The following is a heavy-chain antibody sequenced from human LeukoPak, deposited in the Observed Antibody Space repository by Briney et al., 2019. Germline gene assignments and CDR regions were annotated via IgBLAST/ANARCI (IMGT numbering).Heavy chain of an antibody. CDR2: ISWNSGSI. D-gene: IGHD6-6*01. J-gene: IGHJ5*02. CDR1: GFTFDDYA. Sequence: GGSLRLSCAASGFTFDDYAMHWVRQAPGEGLEWVSGISWNSGSIGYADSVKGRFTISRDNAKNSLYLQMNSLRAEDTALYYCAKDTQETASAHNWFDPWGQGTLVTVSS. V-gene: IGHV3-9*01. CDR3: AKDTQETASAHNWFDP.